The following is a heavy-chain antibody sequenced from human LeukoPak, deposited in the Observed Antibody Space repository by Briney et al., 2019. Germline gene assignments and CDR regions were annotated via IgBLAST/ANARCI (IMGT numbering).Heavy chain of an antibody. D-gene: IGHD2-2*01. CDR3: ARLYCSSTSCYLYHFDY. CDR1: GGSISSYY. V-gene: IGHV4-4*07. J-gene: IGHJ4*02. Sequence: PSETLSLTCTVSGGSISSYYWSWIRQPAGKGLEWIGRIYTSGSTNYNPSLKSRVTMSVDTSKNQFSLKLSSVTAADTAVYYCARLYCSSTSCYLYHFDYWGQGTLVTVSS. CDR2: IYTSGST.